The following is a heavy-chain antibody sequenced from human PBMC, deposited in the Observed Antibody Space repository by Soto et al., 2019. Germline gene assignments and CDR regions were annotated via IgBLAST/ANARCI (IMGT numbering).Heavy chain of an antibody. CDR3: ARGSWDDVTGLYYMDV. V-gene: IGHV6-1*02. CDR1: GDSVSSNSAA. Sequence: QVQLQQSGPGLVRPSQTLSLTCDISGDSVSSNSAAWNWIRQTPSRGLEWLGRTSYRTKWYINYAVSVKSRITVTPDTSKNQFSLQLNSVTPEDTAVYYCARGSWDDVTGLYYMDVWVKGTTVTVSS. D-gene: IGHD1-1*01. J-gene: IGHJ6*03. CDR2: TSYRTKWYI.